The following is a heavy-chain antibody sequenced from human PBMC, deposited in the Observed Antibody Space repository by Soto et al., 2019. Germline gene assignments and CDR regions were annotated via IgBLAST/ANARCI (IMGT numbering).Heavy chain of an antibody. V-gene: IGHV3-43*01. Sequence: GSLRLSGAASVFTFDDYTMHWVRQAPGKGLEWVSLISWDGGSTYYADSVKGRFTISRDNSKNSLYLQMNSLRTEDTALYYCAKDIPGGAVAGTGMDVWGQGTTVTVSS. CDR3: AKDIPGGAVAGTGMDV. CDR1: VFTFDDYT. D-gene: IGHD6-19*01. CDR2: ISWDGGST. J-gene: IGHJ6*02.